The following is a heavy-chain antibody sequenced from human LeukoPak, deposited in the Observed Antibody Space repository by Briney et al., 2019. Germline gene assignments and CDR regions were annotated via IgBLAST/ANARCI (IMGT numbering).Heavy chain of an antibody. D-gene: IGHD6-13*01. V-gene: IGHV3-30-3*01. CDR3: AREAAGTFDY. J-gene: IGHJ4*02. CDR2: ISYDGSNK. CDR1: GFTFSSYA. Sequence: GGSLRLSCAASGFTFSSYAMHWVRQAPGKGLEWVAVISYDGSNKYYADSVKGRFTISRDNSKNTLYLQMNSLGAEDTAVYYCAREAAGTFDYWGQGTLVTVSS.